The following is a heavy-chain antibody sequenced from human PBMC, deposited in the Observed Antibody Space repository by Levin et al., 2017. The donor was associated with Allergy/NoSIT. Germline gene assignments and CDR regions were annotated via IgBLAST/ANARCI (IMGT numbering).Heavy chain of an antibody. D-gene: IGHD4-17*01. CDR2: IYSGGST. CDR1: GFTVSSNY. V-gene: IGHV3-53*01. Sequence: GESLKISCAASGFTVSSNYMSWVRQAPGKGLEWVSVIYSGGSTYYADSVKGRFTISRDNSKNMLYLQMNSLRADDTAVYYCARDTYGDYPGWGQGTLVTVSS. CDR3: ARDTYGDYPG. J-gene: IGHJ4*02.